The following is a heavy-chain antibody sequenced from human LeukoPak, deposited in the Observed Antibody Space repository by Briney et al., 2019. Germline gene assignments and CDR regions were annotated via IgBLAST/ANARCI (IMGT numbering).Heavy chain of an antibody. CDR2: IYNSGST. Sequence: PSETLSLTCAVYGGSFSGYYWSWIRQSPGKGREWMGRIYNSGSTYYNPSLKSRITISVDTSKNQFSLRLRSVTAADTATYYCARDRLWIEPLDYWGQGTLVIVSS. D-gene: IGHD5-18*01. J-gene: IGHJ4*02. CDR1: GGSFSGYY. CDR3: ARDRLWIEPLDY. V-gene: IGHV4-34*01.